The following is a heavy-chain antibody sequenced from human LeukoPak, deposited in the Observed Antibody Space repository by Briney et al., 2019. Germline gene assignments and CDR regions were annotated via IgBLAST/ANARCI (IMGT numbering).Heavy chain of an antibody. CDR3: ARGVYYYDSSGYARFDY. CDR1: GFIFTDYW. CDR2: IKYDGIDT. J-gene: IGHJ4*02. Sequence: GGSLRPSCAASGFIFTDYWMNWVRQAPGKGLEWVAMIKYDGIDTQYLDSVKGRFTISRDNAKNSLYLQMNSLRAEDTAVYYCARGVYYYDSSGYARFDYWGQGTLVTVSS. V-gene: IGHV3-7*01. D-gene: IGHD3-22*01.